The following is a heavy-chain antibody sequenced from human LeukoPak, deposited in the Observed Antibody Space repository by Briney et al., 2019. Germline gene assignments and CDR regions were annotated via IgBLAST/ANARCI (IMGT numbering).Heavy chain of an antibody. CDR2: ISGSGVST. V-gene: IGHV3-23*01. CDR3: AKGPTTNYFDC. Sequence: GGSLRLSCAASGFTFSSYAMRWVRQAPGKGLEGVSAISGSGVSTYYADSVKGRFTISRDNSKNTLYLQMNSLRAEDTAVYYCAKGPTTNYFDCCGQGTLVTVSS. D-gene: IGHD4-17*01. CDR1: GFTFSSYA. J-gene: IGHJ4*02.